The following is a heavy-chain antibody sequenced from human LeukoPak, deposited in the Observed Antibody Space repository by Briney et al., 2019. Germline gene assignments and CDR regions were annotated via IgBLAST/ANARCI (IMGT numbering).Heavy chain of an antibody. CDR2: ISGWWGST. V-gene: IGHV3-23*01. J-gene: IGHJ4*02. D-gene: IGHD3-16*01. CDR3: ANGDSYKSGGSFDY. Sequence: GGSLRLSCALSGLTFSSYAVSWVRHAPGKGLECVTAISGWWGSTYCADCVEGRFTISRQSSKNTVYVEVQRLRPEDATVYHCANGDSYKSGGSFDYCGQGNLVTVSS. CDR1: GLTFSSYA.